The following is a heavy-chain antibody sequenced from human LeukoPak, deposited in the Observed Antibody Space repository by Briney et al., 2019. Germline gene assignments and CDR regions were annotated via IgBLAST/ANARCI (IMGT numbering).Heavy chain of an antibody. D-gene: IGHD3-10*01. CDR2: IYYSGST. V-gene: IGHV4-30-4*01. Sequence: TSRTLSLTRIVSGGSISSGDYYWSWIRQPPGKGLEWIGYIYYSGSTYYNPSLKSRVTISVDTSKNQFSLKLSSVTAADTAVYYCARDYLRRYYYGMDVWGQGTTVTVSS. CDR1: GGSISSGDYY. J-gene: IGHJ6*02. CDR3: ARDYLRRYYYGMDV.